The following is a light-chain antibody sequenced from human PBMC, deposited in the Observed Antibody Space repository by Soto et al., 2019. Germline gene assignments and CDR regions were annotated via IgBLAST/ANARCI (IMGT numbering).Light chain of an antibody. CDR1: SSNIGSNY. V-gene: IGLV1-47*01. J-gene: IGLJ2*01. CDR2: RDN. CDR3: AAWDDSLSGMV. Sequence: QSVLTQPPSASGTPGQRVTISCSGSSSNIGSNYLSWYQQLPGTAPKLLIYRDNQRPSGVPDRFSGSKSGTSASLAVSGLRSEDEADYYCAAWDDSLSGMVFGGGTKVTVL.